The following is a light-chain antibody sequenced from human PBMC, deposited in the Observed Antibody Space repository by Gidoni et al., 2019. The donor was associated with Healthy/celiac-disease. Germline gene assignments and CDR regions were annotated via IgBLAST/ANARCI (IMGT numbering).Light chain of an antibody. Sequence: DIQMTQSPSSLSASVGDRVTLTCRASQGISNYLAWYQQKPGKVPKLLIYAASTWQSGVPSRFSGSGSGTDFTLTISSLQPEDVATYYCQKYNSAPRTFGQGTKVEIK. J-gene: IGKJ1*01. V-gene: IGKV1-27*01. CDR1: QGISNY. CDR3: QKYNSAPRT. CDR2: AAS.